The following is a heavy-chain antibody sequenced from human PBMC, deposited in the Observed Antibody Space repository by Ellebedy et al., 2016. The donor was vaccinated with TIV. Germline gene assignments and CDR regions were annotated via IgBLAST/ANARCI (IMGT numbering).Heavy chain of an antibody. D-gene: IGHD2-15*01. V-gene: IGHV3-23*01. J-gene: IGHJ4*02. CDR3: AKSPLVVVAATCVDY. CDR2: ISGSGGST. CDR1: GFTFSSYA. Sequence: GESLKISCAASGFTFSSYAMSWVRQAPGKGLEWVSAISGSGGSTHYADSVKGRFTISRDNSKNTLFLQVNSLRAEDTAVYYCAKSPLVVVAATCVDYWGQGTLVTVSS.